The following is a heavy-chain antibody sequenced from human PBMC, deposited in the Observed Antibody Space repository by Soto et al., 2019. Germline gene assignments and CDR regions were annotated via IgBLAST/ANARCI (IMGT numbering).Heavy chain of an antibody. CDR3: ARDGDSSGWYYFDY. V-gene: IGHV3-33*01. D-gene: IGHD6-19*01. J-gene: IGHJ4*02. Sequence: QVQLVESGGGVVQPGRSLRLSCAASGFTFSSYGTHWVRQAPGKGLEWVAVIWYDGSNKYYADSVKGRFTISRDNSKNTLYLQMNSLRAEDTAVYYCARDGDSSGWYYFDYWGQGTLVTVSS. CDR1: GFTFSSYG. CDR2: IWYDGSNK.